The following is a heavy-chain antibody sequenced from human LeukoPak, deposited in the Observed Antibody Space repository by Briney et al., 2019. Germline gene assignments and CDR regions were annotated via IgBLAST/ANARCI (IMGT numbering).Heavy chain of an antibody. V-gene: IGHV4-61*01. D-gene: IGHD3-3*01. J-gene: IGHJ4*02. CDR1: GGSISSDNYY. CDR2: IFYSGST. CDR3: ARGTFWSGYYHDY. Sequence: SETLSLTCTVSGGSISSDNYYWGWIRQPPGKGLEWIGFIFYSGSTNYNPSLKSRVTISLNTSKTQFSLKLSSVTAADTAVYYCARGTFWSGYYHDYWGQGTLVTVSS.